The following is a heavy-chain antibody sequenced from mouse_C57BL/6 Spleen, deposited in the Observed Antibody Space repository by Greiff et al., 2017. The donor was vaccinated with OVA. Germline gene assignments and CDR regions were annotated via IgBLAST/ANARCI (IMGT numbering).Heavy chain of an antibody. Sequence: QVQLQQSGAELVKPGASVKMSCKASGYTFTSYWITWVKQRPGQGLEWIGDIYPGSGSTNYNEKFKSKATLTVDTSSSTAYMQLSSLTSEDSAVYYCARWDTVVDYAMDYWGQGTSVTVSS. CDR2: IYPGSGST. D-gene: IGHD1-1*01. CDR1: GYTFTSYW. CDR3: ARWDTVVDYAMDY. J-gene: IGHJ4*01. V-gene: IGHV1-55*01.